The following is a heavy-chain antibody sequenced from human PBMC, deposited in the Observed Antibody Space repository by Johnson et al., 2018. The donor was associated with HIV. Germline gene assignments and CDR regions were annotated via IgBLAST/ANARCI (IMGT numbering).Heavy chain of an antibody. V-gene: IGHV3-66*01. D-gene: IGHD5-24*01. Sequence: VQLVESGGGLVQPGGSLRLSCVASGFTVSGNYMSWVRQAPGKGLEWVSVMYSGGSTYYADSVKGRFTISRDNAKNSLYLQMNSLRAEDTAVYYCARDGPWLQSQRDAFDIWGQGTMVTVSS. CDR1: GFTVSGNY. CDR3: ARDGPWLQSQRDAFDI. CDR2: MYSGGST. J-gene: IGHJ3*02.